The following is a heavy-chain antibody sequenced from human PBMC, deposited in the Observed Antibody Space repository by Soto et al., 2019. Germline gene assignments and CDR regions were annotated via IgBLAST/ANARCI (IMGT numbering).Heavy chain of an antibody. CDR1: GFTFSDYA. CDR3: VKGDYYYDSSGYYPFDY. D-gene: IGHD3-22*01. Sequence: GSLRLSCSASGFTFSDYAIHWVRQAPGKGLEYVSAIFPNGVSTHYADSVKGRFTISRDNSKNTVYLQMSSLTAEDTAVHYCVKGDYYYDSSGYYPFDYWGQGTLVTVSS. J-gene: IGHJ4*02. CDR2: IFPNGVST. V-gene: IGHV3-64D*06.